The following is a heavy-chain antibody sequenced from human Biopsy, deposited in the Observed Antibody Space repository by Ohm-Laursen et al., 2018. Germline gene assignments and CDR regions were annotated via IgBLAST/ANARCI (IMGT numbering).Heavy chain of an antibody. V-gene: IGHV1-24*01. CDR1: GYTLTVLS. CDR2: FAPENGKT. J-gene: IGHJ4*02. Sequence: GASVKVSCQVSGYTLTVLSMHWVRQAPGKGLEWMGGFAPENGKTVYAQNFQARVSVTEDTSTDTAYMELRSLRSEYTAVYYCAADINVWNVNYWGQGTQVTVSS. CDR3: AADINVWNVNY. D-gene: IGHD1-1*01.